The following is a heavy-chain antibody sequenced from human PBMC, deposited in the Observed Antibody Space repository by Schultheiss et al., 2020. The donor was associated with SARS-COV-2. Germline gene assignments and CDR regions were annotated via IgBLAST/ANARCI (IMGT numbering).Heavy chain of an antibody. CDR2: IHSGGST. D-gene: IGHD5-24*01. CDR1: GGSVSSVSYY. CDR3: AREGGWLQYRSVHY. J-gene: IGHJ4*02. V-gene: IGHV4-39*02. Sequence: SETLSLTCIVSGGSVSSVSYYWGWIRQPPGRGLEWIGTIHSGGSTYYNPSLKSRVTMSVDASTNQFSLRLNSVTAADTAVYYCAREGGWLQYRSVHYWGQGTLVTVSS.